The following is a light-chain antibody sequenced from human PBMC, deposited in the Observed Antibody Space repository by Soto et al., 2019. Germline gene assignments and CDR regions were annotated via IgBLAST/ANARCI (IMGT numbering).Light chain of an antibody. J-gene: IGKJ3*01. Sequence: EILLTQSPATLSLSPGERATLSCRASQSVSSYLAWYQQKPGQAPRLLIYDASNRATGIPARFSGSGSGTDFTLTISSLEPENFAVYYCHQRSNWPPITFGPGTKVEI. CDR1: QSVSSY. V-gene: IGKV3-11*01. CDR3: HQRSNWPPIT. CDR2: DAS.